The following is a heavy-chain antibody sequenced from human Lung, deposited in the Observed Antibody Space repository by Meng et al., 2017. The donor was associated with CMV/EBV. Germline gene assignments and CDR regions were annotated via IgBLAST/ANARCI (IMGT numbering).Heavy chain of an antibody. J-gene: IGHJ4*02. CDR3: ASGLATYYFDY. Sequence: CAASGFTFSSYWMSWVRQAPGKGLEWVANIKQDGSEKYYVDSVKGRFTISRDNAKNSLYLQMNSLRAEDTAVYYCASGLATYYFDYWGQGTLVTVSS. D-gene: IGHD5-12*01. CDR1: GFTFSSYW. V-gene: IGHV3-7*01. CDR2: IKQDGSEK.